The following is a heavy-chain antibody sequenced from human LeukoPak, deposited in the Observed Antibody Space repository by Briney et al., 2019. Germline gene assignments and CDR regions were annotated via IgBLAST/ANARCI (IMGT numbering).Heavy chain of an antibody. CDR3: AKAFSSSWYGFDY. V-gene: IGHV3-23*01. D-gene: IGHD6-13*01. CDR2: ISGSGGGT. CDR1: GFTFSNYA. Sequence: PGGSLRLSCAASGFTFSNYAMTWVRQAPGKGLEWVSGISGSGGGTYYTDSVKGRFTISRDNSKNSLYLQMKSLRPEDTAIYYCAKAFSSSWYGFDYWGQGTLVTVSS. J-gene: IGHJ4*02.